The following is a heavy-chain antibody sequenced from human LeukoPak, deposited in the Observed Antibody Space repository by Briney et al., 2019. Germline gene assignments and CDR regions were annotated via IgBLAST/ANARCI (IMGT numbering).Heavy chain of an antibody. Sequence: GGSLRLSCAASGFTVSSNYMSWVRQAPGKGLEWVSVIYSGGSTYYADSVKGRFTISRDNSKNTLYLQMNSLRAKDTAVYYCATERASPAFDIWGQGTMVTVSS. CDR1: GFTVSSNY. CDR3: ATERASPAFDI. CDR2: IYSGGST. J-gene: IGHJ3*02. V-gene: IGHV3-53*01. D-gene: IGHD6-6*01.